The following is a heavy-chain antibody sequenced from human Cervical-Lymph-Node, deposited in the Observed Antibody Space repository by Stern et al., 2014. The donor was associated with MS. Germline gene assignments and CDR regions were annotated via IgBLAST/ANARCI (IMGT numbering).Heavy chain of an antibody. D-gene: IGHD2-21*01. CDR3: AAIGPRMEGACFDI. Sequence: QVQLLESGPGLVKPSQTLSLSCTVSGAPVSSGGYYWTWIRQLPGKGLEWVGYIHHPGATFYNPSLKSRVAISVDTSENQFSLKLTSVTAADTAVYYCAAIGPRMEGACFDIWGQGTMVTVSS. V-gene: IGHV4-31*03. CDR2: IHHPGAT. J-gene: IGHJ3*02. CDR1: GAPVSSGGYY.